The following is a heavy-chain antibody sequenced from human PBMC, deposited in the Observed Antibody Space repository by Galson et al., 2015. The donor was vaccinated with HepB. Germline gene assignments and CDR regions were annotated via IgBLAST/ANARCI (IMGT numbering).Heavy chain of an antibody. Sequence: PALVKPTQTLTLTCTFSGFSLSTSGMCVSWIRQPPGKALEWLARIDWDDDKYYSTPLKTRLTISKDTSKNQVVLTMTNMDPVDTATYYCARTPRGGYFDYWGQGTLVTVSS. D-gene: IGHD3-10*01. J-gene: IGHJ4*02. V-gene: IGHV2-70*11. CDR1: GFSLSTSGMC. CDR2: IDWDDDK. CDR3: ARTPRGGYFDY.